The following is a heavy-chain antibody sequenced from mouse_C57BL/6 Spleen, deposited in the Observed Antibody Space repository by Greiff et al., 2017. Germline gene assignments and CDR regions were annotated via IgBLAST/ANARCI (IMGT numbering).Heavy chain of an antibody. CDR2: IYPGDGDT. D-gene: IGHD1-1*01. J-gene: IGHJ4*01. Sequence: QVQLQQSGAELVKPGASVKISCKASGYAFSSYWMNWVKQRPGKGLEWIGQIYPGDGDTNYNGKFKGKATLPADKSSSTAYMQISSLTSGGSAVYVCARLAVVGGDYAMDYWGQGTSVTVSS. CDR1: GYAFSSYW. V-gene: IGHV1-80*01. CDR3: ARLAVVGGDYAMDY.